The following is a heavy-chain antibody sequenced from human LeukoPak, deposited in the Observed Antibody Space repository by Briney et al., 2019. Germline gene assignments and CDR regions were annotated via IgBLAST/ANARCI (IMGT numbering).Heavy chain of an antibody. CDR1: GYNFSTYG. V-gene: IGHV1-18*01. CDR3: ARPLEGLAVTPPNYDAFDI. Sequence: GASVKVSCKASGYNFSTYGISWVRQAPGQGLEWMGWITAYNDNTNYAQKLQGRVAMTRDTSTSTVYMELSSLTSEDTAVYYCARPLEGLAVTPPNYDAFDIWGQGTMVTVSP. CDR2: ITAYNDNT. D-gene: IGHD6-19*01. J-gene: IGHJ3*02.